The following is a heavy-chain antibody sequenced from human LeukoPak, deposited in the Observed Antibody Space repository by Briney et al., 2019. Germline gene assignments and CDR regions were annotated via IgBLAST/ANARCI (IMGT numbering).Heavy chain of an antibody. CDR3: ARRYYYGSGSYDAFDI. CDR1: GYSFTSYW. CDR2: IYPGDSDT. V-gene: IGHV5-51*01. Sequence: GESLKISCKGSGYSFTSYWIDWVRQMPGKGLEWMGIIYPGDSDTRYSPSFQGQVTISADKSISTAYLQWSSLKASDTAMYYCARRYYYGSGSYDAFDIWGQGTMVTVSS. D-gene: IGHD3-10*01. J-gene: IGHJ3*02.